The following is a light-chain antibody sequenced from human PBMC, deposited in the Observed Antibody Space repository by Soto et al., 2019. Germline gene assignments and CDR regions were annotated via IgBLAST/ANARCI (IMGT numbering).Light chain of an antibody. J-gene: IGLJ1*01. CDR2: EVN. CDR3: NSFTTSNTYV. V-gene: IGLV2-18*02. Sequence: QSVLTQPASVSGSPGQSITISCIGTSSDIGTYNRVSWYQQPPGTAPKLIIYEVNNRPSGVPDRFSGSKSGNTASLIIPGLQAEDEADYYCNSFTTSNTYVFGTGTKVTVL. CDR1: SSDIGTYNR.